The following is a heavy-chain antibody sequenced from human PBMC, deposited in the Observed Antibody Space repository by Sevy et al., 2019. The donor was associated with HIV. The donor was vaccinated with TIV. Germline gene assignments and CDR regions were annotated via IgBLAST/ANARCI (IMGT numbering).Heavy chain of an antibody. D-gene: IGHD3-22*01. J-gene: IGHJ4*02. CDR2: ISYDGSDK. CDR3: AKGQGAAKYYYDSGGYWDY. Sequence: GGSLRLSCAASGFTFSAHGMHWVRQAPGKGLEWVALISYDGSDKYYADSVKGRFTISRDKSKKPLYLQLNSLRAEDTAVYYCAKGQGAAKYYYDSGGYWDYWGQGTLVTVSS. CDR1: GFTFSAHG. V-gene: IGHV3-30*18.